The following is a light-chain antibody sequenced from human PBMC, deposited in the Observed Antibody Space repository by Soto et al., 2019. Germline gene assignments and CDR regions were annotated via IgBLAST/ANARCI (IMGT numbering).Light chain of an antibody. CDR1: QSVSSSY. J-gene: IGKJ1*01. Sequence: EIVLTQSPGTLSLSPGERATLSCRASQSVSSSYLAWYQQKPGQAPRLLIFRASIRATGIPDRFSGSGSGTDFTLTITRLEPEDFAVYYCQQYGGSPWTLGRGTKVYIK. V-gene: IGKV3-20*01. CDR3: QQYGGSPWT. CDR2: RAS.